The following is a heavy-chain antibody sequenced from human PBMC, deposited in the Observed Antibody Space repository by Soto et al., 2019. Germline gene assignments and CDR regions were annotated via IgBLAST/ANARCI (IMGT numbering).Heavy chain of an antibody. J-gene: IGHJ4*02. CDR2: ISYDGSNK. V-gene: IGHV3-30*18. D-gene: IGHD3-3*01. CDR3: AKSKGTSVLRFLEWPPPRDY. Sequence: VAVISYDGSNKYYADSVKGRFTISRDNSKNTLYLQMNSLRAEDTAVYYCAKSKGTSVLRFLEWPPPRDYWGQGTLVTVSS.